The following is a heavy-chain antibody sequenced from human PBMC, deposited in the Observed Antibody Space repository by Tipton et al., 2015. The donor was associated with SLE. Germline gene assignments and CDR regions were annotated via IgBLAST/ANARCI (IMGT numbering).Heavy chain of an antibody. CDR1: GGSISSYY. Sequence: TLSLTYTVSGGSISSYYWSWIRQPPGKGLEWIGYIYYSGSTYYNPSLMSRVTISVDTSKNQFSLKLSSVTAADTAVYYCASIRRALRWHDAFDIWGQGTMVTVSS. J-gene: IGHJ3*02. D-gene: IGHD4-23*01. CDR2: IYYSGST. CDR3: ASIRRALRWHDAFDI. V-gene: IGHV4-59*12.